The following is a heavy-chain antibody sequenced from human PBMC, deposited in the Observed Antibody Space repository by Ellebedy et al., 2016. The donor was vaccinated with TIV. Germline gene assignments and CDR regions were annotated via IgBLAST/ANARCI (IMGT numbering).Heavy chain of an antibody. CDR3: ARGTNYYDSSGYQYYFDY. D-gene: IGHD3-22*01. Sequence: MPSETLSLTCTVSGGSISSYYWSRIRQPAGKGLEWIGRIYTSGSTNYNPSLKSRVTMSVDTSKNQFSLKLSSVTAADTAVYYCARGTNYYDSSGYQYYFDYWGQGTLVTVSS. J-gene: IGHJ4*02. V-gene: IGHV4-4*07. CDR2: IYTSGST. CDR1: GGSISSYY.